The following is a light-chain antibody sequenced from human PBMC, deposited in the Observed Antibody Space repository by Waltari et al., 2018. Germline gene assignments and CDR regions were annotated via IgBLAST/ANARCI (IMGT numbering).Light chain of an antibody. CDR1: QSISNNY. CDR2: GAS. CDR3: QQYGSSPFT. V-gene: IGKV3-20*01. Sequence: EIVLTQSPGTLSLSPGERATLSCRASQSISNNYLAWYQQKPGQAPTLLIYGASNRATGIPDASGGSGSGTDFTLTISKLEPEDFAVYYCQQYGSSPFTFGPGTKVDFK. J-gene: IGKJ3*01.